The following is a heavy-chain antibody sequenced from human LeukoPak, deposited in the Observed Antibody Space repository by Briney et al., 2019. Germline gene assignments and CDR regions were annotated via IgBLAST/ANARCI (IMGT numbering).Heavy chain of an antibody. CDR1: GYTFTSYG. V-gene: IGHV1-18*01. CDR2: ISAYNGNT. CDR3: ANAGTGLVAGDY. J-gene: IGHJ4*02. D-gene: IGHD6-19*01. Sequence: GSVKVSCKASGYTFTSYGISWVRQAPGQGLEWMGWISAYNGNTNYAQKLQGRVTMTTDTSTSTAYMELRSLRSDDTAVYYCANAGTGLVAGDYWGQGTLVTVSS.